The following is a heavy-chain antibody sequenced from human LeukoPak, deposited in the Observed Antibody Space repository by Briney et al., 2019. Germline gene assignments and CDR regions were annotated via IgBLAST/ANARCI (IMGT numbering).Heavy chain of an antibody. CDR1: GFTFSSYA. J-gene: IGHJ4*02. Sequence: GRSLRLSCAASGFTFSSYAMHWVRQAPGKGLEWVAVISYDGSNKYYADSVKGRFTISRDNSKNTLYLQMNSLRAEDTAVYYCARGYYYDSSGYPPLDYWGQGTLVTVSS. D-gene: IGHD3-22*01. CDR3: ARGYYYDSSGYPPLDY. V-gene: IGHV3-30-3*01. CDR2: ISYDGSNK.